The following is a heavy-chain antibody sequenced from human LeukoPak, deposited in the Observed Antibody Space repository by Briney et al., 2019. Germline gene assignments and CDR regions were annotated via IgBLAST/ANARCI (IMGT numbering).Heavy chain of an antibody. CDR2: IYPGDSDT. Sequence: GESLKISCKGSGYSFTSYWIGWVRQMPGKGLEWMGIIYPGDSDTRYSPSFQGQVTISADKSISTAYLQWSSLKASDTAMYYCARRRSDYYDSSGYSPYYYMDVWGKGTTVTVSS. J-gene: IGHJ6*03. CDR3: ARRRSDYYDSSGYSPYYYMDV. CDR1: GYSFTSYW. D-gene: IGHD3-22*01. V-gene: IGHV5-51*01.